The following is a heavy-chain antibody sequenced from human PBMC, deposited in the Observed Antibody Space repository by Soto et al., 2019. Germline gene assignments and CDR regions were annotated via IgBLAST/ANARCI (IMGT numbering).Heavy chain of an antibody. CDR2: VDPNSGGT. D-gene: IGHD3-10*01. J-gene: IGHJ4*02. CDR3: ARDNYGPLDY. CDR1: GYTLTAYY. V-gene: IGHV1-2*02. Sequence: QVQLVQSGAEGKKPWASVKVSCRPSGYTLTAYYIHWVRQAPGQGLVWMGWVDPNSGGTRDAQNFQCKVTMTRDTSTSTFYMELNCLRSDDTALYYCARDNYGPLDYWGQGTLVNVSS.